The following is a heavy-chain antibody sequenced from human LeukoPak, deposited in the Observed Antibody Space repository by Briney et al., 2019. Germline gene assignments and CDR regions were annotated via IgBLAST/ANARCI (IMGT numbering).Heavy chain of an antibody. CDR3: AKFGLAGSGRYHDAFDI. D-gene: IGHD3-10*01. CDR2: ISGSGGST. V-gene: IGHV3-23*01. Sequence: GGSLRLSCAASGFTFSSYGMTWVRQAPGKGLEWVSAISGSGGSTYYADSVKGRSTISRDNSKDTLYLQMNSLRAEDTAVYYCAKFGLAGSGRYHDAFDIWGQGTMVTVSS. CDR1: GFTFSSYG. J-gene: IGHJ3*02.